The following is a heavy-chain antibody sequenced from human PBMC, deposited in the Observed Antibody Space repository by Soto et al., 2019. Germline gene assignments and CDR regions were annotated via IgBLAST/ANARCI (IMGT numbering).Heavy chain of an antibody. D-gene: IGHD5-12*01. Sequence: SETLSLTCTVSGVSISGSRYYWGWIRQTPGEGLEWIGTIHHTGSTYYNPSLKSRVIISLDTSKNQFSLKLSSVTAADTALYYCARPEGGYGSGYSWFDPWGQGTRVTVSS. CDR2: IHHTGST. V-gene: IGHV4-39*01. CDR1: GVSISGSRYY. CDR3: ARPEGGYGSGYSWFDP. J-gene: IGHJ5*02.